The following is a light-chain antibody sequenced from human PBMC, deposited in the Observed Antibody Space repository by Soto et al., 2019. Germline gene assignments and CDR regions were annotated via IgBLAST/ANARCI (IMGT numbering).Light chain of an antibody. J-gene: IGLJ1*01. Sequence: QSALTQPASVSGSPGQSITISCTGASSDVGDYNYVSWYQEHPGQVPKLIIFEVTTRPSGVSDRFSGSRSGNTASLTISGLQAEDEADYYCSSYTSASTYVFGTGTKLTVL. CDR3: SSYTSASTYV. CDR2: EVT. CDR1: SSDVGDYNY. V-gene: IGLV2-14*01.